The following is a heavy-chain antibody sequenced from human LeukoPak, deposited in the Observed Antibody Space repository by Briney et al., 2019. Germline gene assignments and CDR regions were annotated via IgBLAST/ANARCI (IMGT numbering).Heavy chain of an antibody. CDR1: VFTLSNNY. CDR2: TFIDGST. J-gene: IGHJ4*02. CDR3: TRDFVKPPPGDY. D-gene: IGHD1-14*01. V-gene: IGHV3-66*01. Sequence: GGSLRLSCVASVFTLSNNYMTWVRQAPGRGLEGVAVTFIDGSTHYADSVKGRFTISRDDSKNTVYLQMNSLRVEDTAVYYCTRDFVKPPPGDYWGQGTLVTVSS.